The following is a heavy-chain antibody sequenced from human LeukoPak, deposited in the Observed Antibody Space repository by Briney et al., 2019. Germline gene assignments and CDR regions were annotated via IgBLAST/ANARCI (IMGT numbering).Heavy chain of an antibody. CDR1: GYTFTSYG. CDR2: ISAYNGNT. D-gene: IGHD6-6*01. J-gene: IGHJ5*02. V-gene: IGHV1-18*01. CDR3: SSSYRNWFDP. Sequence: GASVKVSCEASGYTFTSYGISWVRQAPGQGLEWMGWISAYNGNTNYAQKLQGRVTMTTDTSTSTAYMELSRLRSDDTAVYYCSSSYRNWFDPRGQGTLVTVSS.